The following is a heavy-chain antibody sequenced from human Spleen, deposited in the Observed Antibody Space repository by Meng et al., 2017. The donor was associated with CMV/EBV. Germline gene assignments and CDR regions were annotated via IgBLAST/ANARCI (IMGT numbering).Heavy chain of an antibody. CDR3: ARGGNFYSRFDY. V-gene: IGHV4-39*07. Sequence: ESLKISCTVSGGSISSNSYYWGWIRQPPGRGLEWIGSMFYNWNTYYNPSLKSRVTISVHTSKNQFSLNLNSVTAADTAVYYCARGGNFYSRFDYWGPGTLVTVSS. CDR2: MFYNWNT. D-gene: IGHD1-26*01. CDR1: GGSISSNSYY. J-gene: IGHJ4*02.